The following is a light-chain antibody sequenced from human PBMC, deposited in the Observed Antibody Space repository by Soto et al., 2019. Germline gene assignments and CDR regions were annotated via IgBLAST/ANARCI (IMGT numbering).Light chain of an antibody. CDR3: HQYDSSLT. CDR2: GAS. CDR1: QSVSSRF. V-gene: IGKV3-20*01. Sequence: EIVLTQSPGSLSLSPRERATLSCRASQSVSSRFFAWYQQKPGQAPRLLIFGASVRATGIPDRFSGSGSGTDFTLTISRLEPEDFAVYYCHQYDSSLTFGQGTKVEIK. J-gene: IGKJ1*01.